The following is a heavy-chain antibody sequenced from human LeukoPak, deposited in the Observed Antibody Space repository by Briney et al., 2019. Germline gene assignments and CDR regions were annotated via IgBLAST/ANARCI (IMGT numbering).Heavy chain of an antibody. CDR3: ARARWQSYYYDSRAFDI. J-gene: IGHJ3*02. CDR2: MSPNSGNT. D-gene: IGHD3-22*01. Sequence: ASVKVSCKASGYTFTSYDINWVRQATGQGLEWMGWMSPNSGNTGYAQKFQGRVTMTRNTSISTAYMELSSLRSEDTAVYYCARARWQSYYYDSRAFDIWGQGTMVTVSS. CDR1: GYTFTSYD. V-gene: IGHV1-8*01.